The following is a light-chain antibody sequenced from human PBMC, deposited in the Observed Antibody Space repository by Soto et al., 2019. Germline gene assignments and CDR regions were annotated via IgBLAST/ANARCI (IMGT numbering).Light chain of an antibody. CDR2: GAS. J-gene: IGKJ1*01. CDR1: RGVSNH. CDR3: QQYDNWPPWT. Sequence: EIVMTQSPATLSVSPGERATLSCRASRGVSNHLAWYQQKPGQAPRLLIYGASTRATGIPARFSGSGSGTEVTLTISSRLSEDFAVYYCQQYDNWPPWTFGQGTKVEIK. V-gene: IGKV3-15*01.